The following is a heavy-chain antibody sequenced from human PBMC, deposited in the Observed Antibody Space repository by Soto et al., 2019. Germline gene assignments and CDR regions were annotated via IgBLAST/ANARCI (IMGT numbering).Heavy chain of an antibody. CDR1: GGSISSSNW. V-gene: IGHV4-4*02. D-gene: IGHD3-3*01. Sequence: QVQLQESGPGLVKPSGTLSLTCAVSGGSISSSNWWSGVRLPPGKGLEWIVEMCHSGSTNYNPTLKSRVTISVDKPNNQFSLKLSSVTAAHTAVHYCASRLFGFWSGYHTDYYYGMDVWGQGTTVTVS. CDR2: MCHSGST. J-gene: IGHJ6*02. CDR3: ASRLFGFWSGYHTDYYYGMDV.